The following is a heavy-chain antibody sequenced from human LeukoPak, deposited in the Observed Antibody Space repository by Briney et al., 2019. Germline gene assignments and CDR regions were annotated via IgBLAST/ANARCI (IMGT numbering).Heavy chain of an antibody. Sequence: PSETLSLTCTVSGGSITNLDYYWTWIRQPAGKRLEWIGCIYTSGGTNYNPSLKSRVTMSVDRSKNEISLYLASLTAADTALYYCAGRGSSSGTFDIWGPGTFVTVSS. CDR1: GGSITNLDYY. V-gene: IGHV4-61*02. CDR2: IYTSGGT. D-gene: IGHD3-10*01. CDR3: AGRGSSSGTFDI. J-gene: IGHJ3*02.